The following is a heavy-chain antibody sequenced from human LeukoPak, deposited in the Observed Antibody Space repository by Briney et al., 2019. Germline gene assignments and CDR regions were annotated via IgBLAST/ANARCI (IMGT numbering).Heavy chain of an antibody. Sequence: SETLSLTCAVYGGSFSGYYWSWIRQPPGKRLEWIGEINHSGSTNYNPSLKSRVTLSVDTSKNQFSLKLSSVTAADTAVYYCARRPTPYYYYGMDVWGQGTTVTVSS. CDR1: GGSFSGYY. J-gene: IGHJ6*02. CDR3: ARRPTPYYYYGMDV. V-gene: IGHV4-34*01. CDR2: INHSGST.